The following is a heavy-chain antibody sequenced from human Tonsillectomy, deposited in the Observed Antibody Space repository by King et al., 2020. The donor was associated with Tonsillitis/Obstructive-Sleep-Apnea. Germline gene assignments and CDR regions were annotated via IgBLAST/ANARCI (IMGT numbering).Heavy chain of an antibody. CDR3: ARDRRGTSALRRGSDAFDI. Sequence: VQLVQSGAEVKKPGASVKVSCKASGYTFTSYGISWVRQVPGQGLEWMGWISSYNGDTNSAQKLQGRVTMTTDISSSTAYMELRSLRSNDTAVYYCARDRRGTSALRRGSDAFDIWGQGTMVTVSS. D-gene: IGHD1/OR15-1a*01. CDR2: ISSYNGDT. CDR1: GYTFTSYG. V-gene: IGHV1-18*01. J-gene: IGHJ3*02.